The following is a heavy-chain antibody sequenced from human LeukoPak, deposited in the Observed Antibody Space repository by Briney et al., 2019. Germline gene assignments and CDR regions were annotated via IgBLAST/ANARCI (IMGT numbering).Heavy chain of an antibody. D-gene: IGHD1-1*01. CDR2: ISYDGSNK. Sequence: GGSLRLSCAASGFTFSSYAMHWVRQAPGKGLEWVAVISYDGSNKYYADSVKGRFTISRDNSKNTLYLQMNRLRAEDTAVYYCARDRNWNPLFGGQGTLVTVSS. V-gene: IGHV3-30*01. CDR3: ARDRNWNPLF. J-gene: IGHJ4*02. CDR1: GFTFSSYA.